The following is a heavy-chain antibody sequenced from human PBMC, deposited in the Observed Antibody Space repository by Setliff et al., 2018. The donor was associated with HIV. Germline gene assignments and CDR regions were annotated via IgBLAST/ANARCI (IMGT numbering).Heavy chain of an antibody. D-gene: IGHD3-10*01. CDR1: GYSISSGYY. CDR3: ARERSALLWKNWFDP. V-gene: IGHV4-38-2*02. J-gene: IGHJ5*02. Sequence: SETLSLTCAVSGYSISSGYYWGWIRQPPGKGLEWIGYIYYSGSTNYNPSLKSRVIISVDTSKMQFSLKLRSVTAADTAVYYCARERSALLWKNWFDPWGQGTLVTVSS. CDR2: IYYSGST.